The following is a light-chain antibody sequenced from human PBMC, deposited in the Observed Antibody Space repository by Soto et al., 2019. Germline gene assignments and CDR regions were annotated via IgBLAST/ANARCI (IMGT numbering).Light chain of an antibody. CDR2: GAS. CDR1: QSVSSSY. J-gene: IGKJ2*01. Sequence: EIVLTQSPGTLSLSPGERASLSSRASQSVSSSYLAWYQQKPGQAPRLLIYGASSRDTGIPHRFSGSESVTDFNSTISRLEHEDFALYYCQQYGGSSYTFGQGTKLQIK. V-gene: IGKV3-20*01. CDR3: QQYGGSSYT.